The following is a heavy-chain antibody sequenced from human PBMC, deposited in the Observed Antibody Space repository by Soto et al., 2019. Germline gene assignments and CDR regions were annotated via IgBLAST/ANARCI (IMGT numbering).Heavy chain of an antibody. CDR1: GYTFTSYY. J-gene: IGHJ6*02. V-gene: IGHV1-46*01. CDR2: INPSGGST. CDR3: AREMATIIKYYYYYYGMDV. Sequence: ASVKVSCKASGYTFTSYYMHWVRQAPGQGLEWMGIINPSGGSTSYAQKFQGRVTMTRDTSTSTVYMELSSLRSEDTAVYYCAREMATIIKYYYYYYGMDVWGQGTTVNVSS. D-gene: IGHD5-12*01.